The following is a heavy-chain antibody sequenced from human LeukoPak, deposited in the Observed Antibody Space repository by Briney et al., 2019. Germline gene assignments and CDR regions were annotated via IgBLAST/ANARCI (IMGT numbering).Heavy chain of an antibody. D-gene: IGHD2-15*01. CDR1: GGSISSHC. Sequence: SETLSLTCTVSGGSISSHCYTWSRQSQVQGQDLIGDISNSGSTSYNASLKSRVTISIDTSKNQFSLKLSSVTAADTAVYYCGRDALVGYFSYYYMDVWGKGTTVTVSS. V-gene: IGHV4-59*11. CDR3: GRDALVGYFSYYYMDV. J-gene: IGHJ6*03. CDR2: ISNSGST.